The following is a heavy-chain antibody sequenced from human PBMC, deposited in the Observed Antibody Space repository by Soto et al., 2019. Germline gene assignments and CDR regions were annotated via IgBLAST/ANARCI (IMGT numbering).Heavy chain of an antibody. CDR3: ARAGSNYLGYYYYGMDV. V-gene: IGHV3-30-3*01. Sequence: GGSLRLSCAASGFTFSSYAMHWVRQAPGKGLEWVAVISYDGSNKYYADSVKGRSTISRDNSKNTLYLQMNSLRAEDTAVYYCARAGSNYLGYYYYGMDVWGQGTTVTVSS. CDR1: GFTFSSYA. D-gene: IGHD4-4*01. CDR2: ISYDGSNK. J-gene: IGHJ6*02.